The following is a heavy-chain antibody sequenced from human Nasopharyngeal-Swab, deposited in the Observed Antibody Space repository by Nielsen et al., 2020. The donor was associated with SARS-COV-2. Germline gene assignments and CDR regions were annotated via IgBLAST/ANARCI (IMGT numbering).Heavy chain of an antibody. CDR3: AKTPTGAINDPYIVVVPAAPPHLDY. D-gene: IGHD2-2*01. CDR2: IKQDGSEK. V-gene: IGHV3-7*03. Sequence: VRQAPGKGLEWVANIKQDGSEKYYVDSVKGRFTTSRDNAKNSLYLQMNSLRAEDTAVYYCAKTPTGAINDPYIVVVPAAPPHLDYWGQGTLVTVSS. J-gene: IGHJ4*02.